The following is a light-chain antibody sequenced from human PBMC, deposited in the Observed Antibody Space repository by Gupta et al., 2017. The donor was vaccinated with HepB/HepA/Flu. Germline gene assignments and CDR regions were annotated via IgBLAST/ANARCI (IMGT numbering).Light chain of an antibody. CDR2: GAS. J-gene: IGKJ2*01. Sequence: IVLKQSPGTLSLPPGERATLSCRASQSVSSTYLAWYQQKPGQAPSLLIYGASSRATGIPDRFSGSGSGTDFTLTISRLEPEDFAVYYCQQYGSSPLYTFGQGTKLEIK. CDR3: QQYGSSPLYT. CDR1: QSVSSTY. V-gene: IGKV3-20*01.